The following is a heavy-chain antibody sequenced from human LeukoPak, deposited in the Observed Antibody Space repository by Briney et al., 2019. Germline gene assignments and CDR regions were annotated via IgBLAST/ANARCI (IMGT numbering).Heavy chain of an antibody. J-gene: IGHJ4*02. CDR3: AGALSGGPFDY. CDR1: GFTFSSYS. D-gene: IGHD2-15*01. CDR2: ISSSSSYI. Sequence: GSLRLSCAASGFTFSSYSMNWVRQAPGKGLEWVSSISSSSSYIYYADSVKGRSTISRDNAKNSLYLQMNSLRAEDTAVYYCAGALSGGPFDYWGQGTLVTVSS. V-gene: IGHV3-21*01.